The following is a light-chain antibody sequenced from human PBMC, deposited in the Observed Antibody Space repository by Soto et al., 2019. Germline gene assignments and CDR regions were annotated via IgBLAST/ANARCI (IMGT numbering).Light chain of an antibody. J-gene: IGLJ1*01. Sequence: QSGLTQPPCADGAHGQAVTISCTGTSGDVGGYNYVSWYQQHPGKAPKLMIFEVSERPSGVPDRFSASKSGNTASLTVSGLQAEDEADYYCSSYAGSNNYVFGTGTKVTVL. CDR2: EVS. CDR3: SSYAGSNNYV. CDR1: SGDVGGYNY. V-gene: IGLV2-8*01.